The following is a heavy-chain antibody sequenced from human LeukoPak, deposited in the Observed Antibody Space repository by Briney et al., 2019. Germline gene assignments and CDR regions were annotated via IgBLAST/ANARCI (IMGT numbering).Heavy chain of an antibody. CDR3: TRPMYYDSSGYYCFDY. J-gene: IGHJ4*02. CDR2: IRSKANSYAE. Sequence: PGGSLRLSCAASGFTFSGSAMHWVRQASGKGLEWVGRIRSKANSYAEAYAASVKGRFTISRDDSKNTAYLQMNSLKTEDTAVYYCTRPMYYDSSGYYCFDYWGQGTLVTVSS. V-gene: IGHV3-73*01. D-gene: IGHD3-22*01. CDR1: GFTFSGSA.